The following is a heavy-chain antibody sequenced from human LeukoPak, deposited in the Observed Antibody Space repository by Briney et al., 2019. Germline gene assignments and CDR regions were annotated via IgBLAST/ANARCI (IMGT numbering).Heavy chain of an antibody. D-gene: IGHD2-15*01. V-gene: IGHV4-61*02. Sequence: PSQTLSLTCTVSGGSISSGSYYWSWIRQPAGKGLEWIGRIYTSGSTNYNPSLKSRVTISVDTSKNQFSLKLSSVTAADTAVYYCARGARGGMDDWGKGTTVTVSS. CDR2: IYTSGST. J-gene: IGHJ6*03. CDR1: GGSISSGSYY. CDR3: ARGARGGMDD.